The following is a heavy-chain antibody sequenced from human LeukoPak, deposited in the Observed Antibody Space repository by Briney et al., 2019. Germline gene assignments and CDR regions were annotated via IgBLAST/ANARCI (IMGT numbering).Heavy chain of an antibody. CDR1: GGTFSSYA. V-gene: IGHV1-69*05. CDR2: IIPIFGTA. Sequence: GSSVKVSCKASGGTFSSYAISWVRQAPGQGLEWMGGIIPIFGTANYAQKFQGRVTITTDESTSTAYMELSSLRSEDTAVYYCARDGVPAAPGRWFDPWGQGTLVTVSS. J-gene: IGHJ5*02. CDR3: ARDGVPAAPGRWFDP. D-gene: IGHD2-2*01.